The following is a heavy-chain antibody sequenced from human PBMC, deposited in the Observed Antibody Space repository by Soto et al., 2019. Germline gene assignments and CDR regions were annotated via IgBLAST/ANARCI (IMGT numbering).Heavy chain of an antibody. CDR3: ARSPDDAGGGRSDY. D-gene: IGHD2-8*02. CDR2: IYPGDSDT. J-gene: IGHJ4*02. CDR1: GYSFTNYW. Sequence: GESLKISCKGSGYSFTNYWIGWVRQMPGKGLEWMGIIYPGDSDTKYSPSFQGHVTISADKSISTAYLQWTSLKASDTAIYYCARSPDDAGGGRSDYWGLGTLVTVSS. V-gene: IGHV5-51*01.